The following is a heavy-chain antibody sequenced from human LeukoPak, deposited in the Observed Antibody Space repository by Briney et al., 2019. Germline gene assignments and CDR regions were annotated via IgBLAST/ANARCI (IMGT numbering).Heavy chain of an antibody. CDR3: ARPVGGYSYGYIPDWYFDL. D-gene: IGHD5-18*01. CDR2: IYPGDSDT. CDR1: GYSFTSYW. V-gene: IGHV5-51*01. J-gene: IGHJ2*01. Sequence: EESLKISCKGSGYSFTSYWIGWVRQMPGKGLEWMGIIYPGDSDTRYSPSFQGQVTISADKSISTAYLQWSSLKASDTAMYYCARPVGGYSYGYIPDWYFDLWGRGTLVTVSS.